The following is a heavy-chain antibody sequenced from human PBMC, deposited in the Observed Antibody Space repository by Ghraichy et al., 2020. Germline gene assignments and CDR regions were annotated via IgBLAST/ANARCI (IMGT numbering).Heavy chain of an antibody. CDR1: GYTFTSFY. Sequence: ASVKVSCKASGYTFTSFYMHWVRQAPGQGLEWMGIIHPSDGSTAYAPQFQGRLTMTRDTSSTTIYMELSSLRSEDTAVYYCAREVGATDYWGQGTLVTVSS. J-gene: IGHJ4*02. CDR2: IHPSDGST. CDR3: AREVGATDY. D-gene: IGHD1-26*01. V-gene: IGHV1-46*01.